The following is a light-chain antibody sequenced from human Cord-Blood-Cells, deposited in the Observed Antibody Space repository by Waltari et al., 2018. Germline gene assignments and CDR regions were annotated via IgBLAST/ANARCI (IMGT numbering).Light chain of an antibody. V-gene: IGKV1-39*01. CDR2: AAS. J-gene: IGKJ1*01. CDR1: RSISSY. Sequence: DIQMTQSPSSLSASVGDRVTITCRASRSISSYLNWYQQKPRKAPKLLIYAASSLQSGVPSRFSGSGSGTDSTLTISSLQPEDFATYYCQQSYSTPRTFGQGTKVEIK. CDR3: QQSYSTPRT.